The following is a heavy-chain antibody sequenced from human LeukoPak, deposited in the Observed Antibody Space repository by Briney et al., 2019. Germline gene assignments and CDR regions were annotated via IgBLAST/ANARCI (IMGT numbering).Heavy chain of an antibody. CDR2: IYTSGST. CDR1: GGSISSYY. V-gene: IGHV4-4*07. D-gene: IGHD6-6*01. Sequence: PSETLSLTCTVSGGSISSYYWSWIRQPAGKGLERIGRIYTSGSTNYNPSLKSRVTMSVDTSKNQFSLKLSSVTAADTAVYYCASIAARQFYYYYMDVWGKGTTVTVSS. CDR3: ASIAARQFYYYYMDV. J-gene: IGHJ6*03.